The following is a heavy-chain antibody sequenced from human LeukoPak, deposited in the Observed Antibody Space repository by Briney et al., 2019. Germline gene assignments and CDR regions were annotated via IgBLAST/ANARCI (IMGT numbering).Heavy chain of an antibody. D-gene: IGHD1-7*01. V-gene: IGHV3-7*01. CDR3: ARAGSGWNYVFDWFDP. CDR1: GFTFSNYW. Sequence: GGSLRLSCAASGFTFSNYWMDWVRQAPGKGLEWVAKIKQDGSRKDYVDSVKGRFTISRDNAKNSLYLQMNSLRAEDTAVYYCARAGSGWNYVFDWFDPWGQGTLVIVSS. CDR2: IKQDGSRK. J-gene: IGHJ5*02.